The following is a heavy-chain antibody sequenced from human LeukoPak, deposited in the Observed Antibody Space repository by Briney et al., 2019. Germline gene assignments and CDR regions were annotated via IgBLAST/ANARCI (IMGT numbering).Heavy chain of an antibody. J-gene: IGHJ5*02. Sequence: SETLSPTCTASGYSISSGYYWGWIRQPPGKGLEWIGSIYHSGSTYYNPPLKSRVTISVDTSKNQFSLKLSSVTAADTAVYYCAREIGYGGNPVPWGQGTLVTVSS. CDR2: IYHSGST. V-gene: IGHV4-38-2*02. CDR3: AREIGYGGNPVP. CDR1: GYSISSGYY. D-gene: IGHD4-23*01.